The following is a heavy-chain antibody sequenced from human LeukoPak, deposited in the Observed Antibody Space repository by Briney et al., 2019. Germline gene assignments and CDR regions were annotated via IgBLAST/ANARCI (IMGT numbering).Heavy chain of an antibody. Sequence: SETLSLTCTVSGGSISSYYWSWIRQPPGKGLEWIGYIYYSGSTNYNPSLKSRVTISVDTSKNQFSLKLSSVTAADTAVYYCARRVRGVIIGYNWFDPWGQGTLVTVSS. D-gene: IGHD3-10*01. CDR1: GGSISSYY. V-gene: IGHV4-59*12. CDR3: ARRVRGVIIGYNWFDP. CDR2: IYYSGST. J-gene: IGHJ5*02.